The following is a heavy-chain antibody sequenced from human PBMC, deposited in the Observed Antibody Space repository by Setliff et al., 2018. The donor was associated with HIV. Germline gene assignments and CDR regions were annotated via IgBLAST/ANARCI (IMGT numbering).Heavy chain of an antibody. D-gene: IGHD4-4*01. J-gene: IGHJ5*02. CDR3: ARGGRSTVATWAWFDP. CDR2: MYYRGST. V-gene: IGHV4-39*07. CDR1: GGSISSSGYY. Sequence: TSETLSLTCTVSGGSISSSGYYWGWIRQPPGKGLEWIGNMYYRGSTYYNPSLKSRVIISGDTTKNQFSLKLTSVTAADTAVYYCARGGRSTVATWAWFDPWGQGTLVTVSS.